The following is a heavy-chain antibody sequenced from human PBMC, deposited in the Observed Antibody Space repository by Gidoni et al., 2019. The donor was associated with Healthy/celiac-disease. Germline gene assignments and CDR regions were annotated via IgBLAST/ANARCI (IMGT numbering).Heavy chain of an antibody. Sequence: QLQLQQSGPGLVKPSETLSLTCTVSGGSISRSSYYWGWIRQPQGKGLGWIGSIYYSGSTYYNPSLKSRYTISEDTSKNKFSLKLSSGTAADTAGYYCARHIPSMAVAHLEGNWFEHWGQGTLVTVSS. CDR1: GGSISRSSYY. CDR3: ARHIPSMAVAHLEGNWFEH. CDR2: IYYSGST. J-gene: IGHJ5*02. V-gene: IGHV4-39*01. D-gene: IGHD6-19*01.